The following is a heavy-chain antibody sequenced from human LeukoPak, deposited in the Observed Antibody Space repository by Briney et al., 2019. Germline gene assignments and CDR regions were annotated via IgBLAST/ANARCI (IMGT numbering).Heavy chain of an antibody. CDR2: TYYTGST. CDR1: GGSISSSSYY. CDR3: ARGKDWFDP. V-gene: IGHV4-61*01. Sequence: PSETLSLTCTVSGGSISSSSYYWSWIRQPPGKRLEWIGYTYYTGSTDFNSSLKSRVTISLDTSKNQFSLNLTSVTAADTAVYFCARGKDWFDPWGQGTLVTVSS. J-gene: IGHJ5*02.